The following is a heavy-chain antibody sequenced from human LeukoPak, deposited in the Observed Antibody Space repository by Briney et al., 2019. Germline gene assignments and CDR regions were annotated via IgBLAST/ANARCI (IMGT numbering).Heavy chain of an antibody. V-gene: IGHV3-64D*06. CDR2: ISSNGGST. D-gene: IGHD4-23*01. Sequence: GGSLRLSCSASGFTFSSYAMHWVRQAPGKGLKYVSAISSNGGSTYYADSVKGRFTISRDNSKNTLYLQMSSLRTEDTAVYYCVKGDHGGRVVGAFDIWGQGTMVTVSS. CDR3: VKGDHGGRVVGAFDI. J-gene: IGHJ3*02. CDR1: GFTFSSYA.